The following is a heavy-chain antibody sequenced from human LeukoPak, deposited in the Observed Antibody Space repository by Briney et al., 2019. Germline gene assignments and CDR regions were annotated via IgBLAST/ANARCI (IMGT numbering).Heavy chain of an antibody. CDR2: IYYGGST. V-gene: IGHV4-30-4*01. Sequence: PSETLSLTCTVSGDSISSGDYYWSWIRQPPGKGLEWIGYIYYGGSTYYNPSLKSRVSISVDTSKNQFSLKLSSVTAADTAVYYCASLYGSGSNPLDYWGQGTLVTVSS. CDR1: GDSISSGDYY. CDR3: ASLYGSGSNPLDY. J-gene: IGHJ4*02. D-gene: IGHD3-10*01.